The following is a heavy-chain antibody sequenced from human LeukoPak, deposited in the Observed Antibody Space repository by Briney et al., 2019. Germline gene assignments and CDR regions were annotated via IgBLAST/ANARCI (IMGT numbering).Heavy chain of an antibody. CDR1: GYSFTSYW. V-gene: IGHV5-51*01. CDR2: IYPGDSDT. CDR3: ARHRGPSFDILTGYYADF. D-gene: IGHD3-9*01. J-gene: IGHJ4*02. Sequence: GESLKISCKGSGYSFTSYWIGWVRQMPGKGLEWMGIIYPGDSDTRYSPSFQGQVTISADKSTSTAYLQWSSLKASDTAIYYCARHRGPSFDILTGYYADFWGQGTLVTVSS.